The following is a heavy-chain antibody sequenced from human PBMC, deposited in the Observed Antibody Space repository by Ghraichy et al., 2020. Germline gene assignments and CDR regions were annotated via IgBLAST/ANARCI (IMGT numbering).Heavy chain of an antibody. CDR1: GGSISSYY. CDR3: ARDIGMNNYDFWSGYVPYYYYGMDV. V-gene: IGHV4-59*01. D-gene: IGHD3-3*01. CDR2: IYYSGST. Sequence: ESLNISCTVSGGSISSYYWSWIRQPPGKGLEWIGYIYYSGSTNYNPSLKSRVTISVDTSKNQFSLKLSSVTAADTAVYYCARDIGMNNYDFWSGYVPYYYYGMDVWGQGTTVTVSS. J-gene: IGHJ6*02.